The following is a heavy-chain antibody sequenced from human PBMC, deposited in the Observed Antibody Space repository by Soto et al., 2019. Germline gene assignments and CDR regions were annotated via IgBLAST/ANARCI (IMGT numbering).Heavy chain of an antibody. Sequence: EVQLVESGGGLVQPGGSLRLYCAASGFTFSSYSMNWVRQAPGKGLEWVSYISSSSSTIYYADSVKGRFTISRDNAKNSLYLQMNSLRDEDTAVYYCARDTQDDFWSGYYRDYWGQGTLVTVSS. CDR2: ISSSSSTI. J-gene: IGHJ4*02. CDR1: GFTFSSYS. V-gene: IGHV3-48*02. CDR3: ARDTQDDFWSGYYRDY. D-gene: IGHD3-3*01.